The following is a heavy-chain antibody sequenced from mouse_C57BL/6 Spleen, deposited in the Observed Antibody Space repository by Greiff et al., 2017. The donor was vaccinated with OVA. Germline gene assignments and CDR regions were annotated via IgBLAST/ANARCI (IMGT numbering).Heavy chain of an antibody. CDR2: ISYSGST. V-gene: IGHV3-1*01. CDR3: ARGDDGAWFAY. CDR1: GYSITSGYY. D-gene: IGHD2-12*01. Sequence: EVKLQESGPGMVKPSQSLSLTCTVTGYSITSGYYWHWIRHFPGNKLEWMGYISYSGSTNYNPSLKSRISITHDTSKNHFFLKLNSVTTEDTATYYCARGDDGAWFAYWGQGTLVTVSA. J-gene: IGHJ3*01.